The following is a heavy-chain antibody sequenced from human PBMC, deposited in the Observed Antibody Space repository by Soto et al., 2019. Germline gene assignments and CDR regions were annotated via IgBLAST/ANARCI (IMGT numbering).Heavy chain of an antibody. V-gene: IGHV4-59*08. CDR1: CYSIPIYF. D-gene: IGHD1-26*01. CDR2: IFNSGST. J-gene: IGHJ4*02. CDR3: AGDIRSGSYRFDY. Sequence: PSETLSLTCTVHCYSIPIYFCSWIRQSPEKGLECIGYIFNSGSTAYNTYLKSRVTISADRSKNQFSLKLSSVTAADTAVYYCAGDIRSGSYRFDYWGQG.